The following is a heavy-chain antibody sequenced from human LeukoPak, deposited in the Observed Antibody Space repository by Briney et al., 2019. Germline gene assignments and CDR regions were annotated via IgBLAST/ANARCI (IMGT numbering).Heavy chain of an antibody. CDR2: IWYDGSKK. V-gene: IGHV3-33*01. Sequence: PGRSLRVSCAASGFTFSSYGMHWVRQAPGKGLEWVAVIWYDGSKKYYADSVKGRFTISRDNSKNTLYLQMNSLRAEDTAVYYCARWWGRANQLNSGYDYYGMDVWGQGTTVTVSS. D-gene: IGHD1-26*01. J-gene: IGHJ6*02. CDR1: GFTFSSYG. CDR3: ARWWGRANQLNSGYDYYGMDV.